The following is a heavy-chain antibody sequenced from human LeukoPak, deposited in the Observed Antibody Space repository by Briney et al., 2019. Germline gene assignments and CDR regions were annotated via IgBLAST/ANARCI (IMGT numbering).Heavy chain of an antibody. CDR3: ARNRGSGWYWFAFDI. J-gene: IGHJ3*02. CDR1: GYSFITYW. CDR2: IYPGDSDI. D-gene: IGHD6-19*01. V-gene: IGHV5-51*01. Sequence: GESLKISCKGSGYSFITYWIGWVRQMPGKGLEWMGIIYPGDSDIRYSPSFEGQVTISADKSIATAYLQWSNLKASDTAMYYCARNRGSGWYWFAFDIWGQGTMVTVSS.